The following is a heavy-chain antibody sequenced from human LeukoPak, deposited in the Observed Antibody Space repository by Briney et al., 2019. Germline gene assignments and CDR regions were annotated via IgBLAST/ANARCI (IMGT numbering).Heavy chain of an antibody. CDR3: AKDYSDSRVADVFFEY. J-gene: IGHJ4*02. CDR2: ITSGFTP. V-gene: IGHV3-23*01. D-gene: IGHD2-15*01. CDR1: GLIFSDYA. Sequence: GGSLRLSCAASGLIFSDYAMTWFRQAPGKGLEWVSTITSGFTPHYADSVKGRFTISRDSSKNMFHLQLNSLRAEDTAVYYCAKDYSDSRVADVFFEYWGQGTPVTVSS.